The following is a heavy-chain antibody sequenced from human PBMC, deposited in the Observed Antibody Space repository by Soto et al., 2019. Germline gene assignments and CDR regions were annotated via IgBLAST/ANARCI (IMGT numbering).Heavy chain of an antibody. CDR2: IIPIFGTA. J-gene: IGHJ4*02. V-gene: IGHV1-69*13. Sequence: ASVKVSCKASGGTFSSYAISWVRQAPGQGLEWMGGIIPIFGTANYAQKFQGRVTITADESTSTAYMELSSLRSEDTAVYYCARGGYDYSGPVDYWGQGTLVTVSS. CDR3: ARGGYDYSGPVDY. CDR1: GGTFSSYA. D-gene: IGHD5-12*01.